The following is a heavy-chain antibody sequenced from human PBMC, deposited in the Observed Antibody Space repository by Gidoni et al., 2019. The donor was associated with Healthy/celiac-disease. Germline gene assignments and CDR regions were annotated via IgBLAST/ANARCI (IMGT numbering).Heavy chain of an antibody. D-gene: IGHD3-10*01. J-gene: IGHJ5*02. CDR3: AKALYGSGIHLPVSWFDP. Sequence: EVQLLESGGGLVQPGGSLRLSCAASGFTFSSYAMSWIRQAPGKGLEWVSAISGSGGSTYYADSVKGRFTISRDNSKNTLYLQMNSLRAEDTAVYYCAKALYGSGIHLPVSWFDPWGQGTLVTVSS. V-gene: IGHV3-23*01. CDR1: GFTFSSYA. CDR2: ISGSGGST.